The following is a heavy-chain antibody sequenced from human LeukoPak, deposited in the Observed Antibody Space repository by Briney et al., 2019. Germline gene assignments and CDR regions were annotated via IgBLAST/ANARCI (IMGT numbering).Heavy chain of an antibody. J-gene: IGHJ4*02. D-gene: IGHD6-19*01. CDR3: AKVTWSSSGSDY. V-gene: IGHV3-30*18. Sequence: GGSLRLSCAASGFTFSSYGIHWVRQAPGKGLEWVAVISHDGTNKYYEDSVKGRFTISRDNSKNTLFLQMNSLRAEDTAVYYCAKVTWSSSGSDYWGQGTLVTVSS. CDR1: GFTFSSYG. CDR2: ISHDGTNK.